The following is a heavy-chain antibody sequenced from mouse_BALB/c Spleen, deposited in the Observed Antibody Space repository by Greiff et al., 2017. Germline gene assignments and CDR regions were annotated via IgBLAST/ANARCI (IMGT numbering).Heavy chain of an antibody. J-gene: IGHJ3*01. CDR3: TREYYGNPFAY. CDR2: ISSGGSYT. V-gene: IGHV5-6-4*01. Sequence: EVKLVESGGGLVKPGGSLKLSCAASGFTFSSYTMSWVRQTPEKRLEWVATISSGGSYTYYPDSVKGRFTISRDNAKNTLYLQMSSLKSEDTAMYYCTREYYGNPFAYWGQGTLVTVSA. D-gene: IGHD2-1*01. CDR1: GFTFSSYT.